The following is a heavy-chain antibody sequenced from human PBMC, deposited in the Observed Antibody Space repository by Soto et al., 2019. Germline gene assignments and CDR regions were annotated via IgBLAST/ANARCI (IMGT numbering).Heavy chain of an antibody. CDR1: GGSISSGGYY. D-gene: IGHD6-13*01. Sequence: QEQLQESGPGLVKPSQTLSLTCTVSGGSISSGGYYWSWIRQHPGKGLEWIGYFSYSGSTYYNPSLKSRVTISVDTSKNQFSLKLSSVTAADTAVYYCARESAAENYYYYGMDVWGQGTTVTVSS. CDR3: ARESAAENYYYYGMDV. V-gene: IGHV4-31*03. CDR2: FSYSGST. J-gene: IGHJ6*02.